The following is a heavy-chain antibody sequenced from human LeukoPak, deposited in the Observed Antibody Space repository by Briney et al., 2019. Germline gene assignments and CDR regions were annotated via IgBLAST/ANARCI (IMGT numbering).Heavy chain of an antibody. J-gene: IGHJ4*02. CDR3: ARGGVGAADF. V-gene: IGHV3-21*01. CDR2: ISSSSSHI. D-gene: IGHD1-26*01. Sequence: GSLRLSCVASGFTFSNYSINWVRQAPGKGLEWVSSISSSSSHIYYADSVKGRFTISRDNAKNSLFQQMNSLRAEDTAVYYCARGGVGAADFWGQGTLVTVSS. CDR1: GFTFSNYS.